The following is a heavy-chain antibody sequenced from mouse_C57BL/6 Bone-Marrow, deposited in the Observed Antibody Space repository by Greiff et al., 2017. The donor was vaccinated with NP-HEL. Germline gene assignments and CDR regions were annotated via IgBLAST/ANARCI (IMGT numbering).Heavy chain of an antibody. CDR1: GYTFTSYW. CDR2: IYPGCGST. Sequence: QVQLQQPGAELVKPGASVKMSCKASGYTFTSYWITWVKQRPGPGLEWIGDIYPGCGSTNYNEKFKSQATLTVDTSSSTAYMQHSSRTSEDAAVEYGARGGVEAEGFAYWGQGALVTVSA. V-gene: IGHV1-55*01. J-gene: IGHJ3*01. CDR3: ARGGVEAEGFAY.